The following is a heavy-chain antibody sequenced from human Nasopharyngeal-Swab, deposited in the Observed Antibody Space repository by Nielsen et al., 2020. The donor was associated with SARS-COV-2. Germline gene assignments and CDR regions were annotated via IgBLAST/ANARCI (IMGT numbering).Heavy chain of an antibody. Sequence: VRQAPGKGLEWVAVIWYDGSNKYYADSVKGRFTISRDNSKNTLYLQMISLRAEDTAVYYCAREAGYCSGGSSYSGPFDYWGQGTLVTVSS. J-gene: IGHJ4*02. V-gene: IGHV3-33*01. CDR2: IWYDGSNK. D-gene: IGHD2-15*01. CDR3: AREAGYCSGGSSYSGPFDY.